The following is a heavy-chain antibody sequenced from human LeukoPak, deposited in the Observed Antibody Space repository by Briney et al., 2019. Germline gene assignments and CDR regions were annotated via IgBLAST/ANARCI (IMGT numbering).Heavy chain of an antibody. Sequence: ARSLRLSCAASGFTFSNYWMQWVRQAPGKGLVWVSHINSDGSDTTYADSVKGRFTISRDNAKNTLYLQMNSLRAEDTAVYYCVRDNYGVDYWGQGTLVTVSS. CDR2: INSDGSDT. CDR3: VRDNYGVDY. D-gene: IGHD4-11*01. J-gene: IGHJ4*02. V-gene: IGHV3-74*01. CDR1: GFTFSNYW.